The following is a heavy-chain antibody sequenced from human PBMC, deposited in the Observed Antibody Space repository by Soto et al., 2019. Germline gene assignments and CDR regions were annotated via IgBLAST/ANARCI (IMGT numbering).Heavy chain of an antibody. Sequence: EVQLLESGGGLVQPGGSLRLSCAASGFTFSSYAMSWVRQAPGKGLEWVSAISGSGSSTYYADSVKGRFTISRDNSKNTLYLEMKSLRAEDTAVYYCAKDRQWLVNWPDAFDLWGQGTIVTVSS. CDR2: ISGSGSST. J-gene: IGHJ3*01. CDR3: AKDRQWLVNWPDAFDL. CDR1: GFTFSSYA. D-gene: IGHD6-19*01. V-gene: IGHV3-23*01.